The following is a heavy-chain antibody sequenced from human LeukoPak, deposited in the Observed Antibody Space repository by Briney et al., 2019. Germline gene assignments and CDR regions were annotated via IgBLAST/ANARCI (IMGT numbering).Heavy chain of an antibody. V-gene: IGHV3-9*01. D-gene: IGHD5-18*01. J-gene: IGHJ4*02. CDR2: ISWNGGIT. CDR1: GFTFDDYA. Sequence: GRSLRLSCAASGFTFDDYAMHWVRQAPGKGLEWVSGISWNGGITDYADSVKGRFTISRDNAKNSLYLQMNSLRPEDTALYHCAKDSEVDTAMDIFGGSYLFDYWGQGTLVTVSS. CDR3: AKDSEVDTAMDIFGGSYLFDY.